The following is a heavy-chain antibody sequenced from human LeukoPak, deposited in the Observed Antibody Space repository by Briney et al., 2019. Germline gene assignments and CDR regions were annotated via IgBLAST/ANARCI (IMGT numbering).Heavy chain of an antibody. CDR1: GFTFSSYG. CDR3: AKGGRYSGYLDFFDY. J-gene: IGHJ4*02. Sequence: GGSLRLSCAASGFTFSSYGMHWVRQAPGKGLEWVAFIRYDGSNKYYADSVKGRFTISRDNSKNTLYLQMNSLRAEDTAVYYCAKGGRYSGYLDFFDYWGQGTLVTVSS. V-gene: IGHV3-30*02. CDR2: IRYDGSNK. D-gene: IGHD5-12*01.